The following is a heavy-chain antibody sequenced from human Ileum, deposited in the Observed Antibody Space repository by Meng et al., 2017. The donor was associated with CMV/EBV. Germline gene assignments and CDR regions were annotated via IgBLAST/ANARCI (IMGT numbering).Heavy chain of an antibody. CDR2: SRNKAKSYTT. D-gene: IGHD6-13*01. V-gene: IGHV3-72*01. CDR3: AKGRSDSWSWHQLDH. CDR1: GFTFSDNY. J-gene: IGHJ4*02. Sequence: GGSLRLSCAVSGFTFSDNYMDWVRQAPGKGLEWVARSRNKAKSYTTEYAGSVKGRFTISRDDSKTSLYLQMNRLLAEDTAVYYCAKGRSDSWSWHQLDHWGQGTLVTVSS.